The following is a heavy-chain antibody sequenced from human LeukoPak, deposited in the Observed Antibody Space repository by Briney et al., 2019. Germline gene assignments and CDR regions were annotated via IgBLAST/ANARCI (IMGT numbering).Heavy chain of an antibody. V-gene: IGHV4-34*01. CDR3: ARGTIFGVVTLYYFDY. D-gene: IGHD3-3*01. CDR1: GGSFSGYC. J-gene: IGHJ4*02. Sequence: SETLSLTCAVCGGSFSGYCWSWVRQPPGKGLEWIGEINHSGSTNYNPSLKSRVTISVDTSKNQFSLKLSSVTAADTAVYYCARGTIFGVVTLYYFDYWGQGTLVTVSS. CDR2: INHSGST.